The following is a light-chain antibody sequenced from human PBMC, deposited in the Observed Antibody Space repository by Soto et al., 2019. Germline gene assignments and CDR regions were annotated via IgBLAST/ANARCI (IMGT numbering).Light chain of an antibody. CDR3: QQANSPPLP. CDR2: AAS. V-gene: IGKV1-12*01. J-gene: IGKJ4*01. CDR1: ERINTY. Sequence: DIQMAQSPSSVSASVGGRGTSTWRASERINTYLAWYQQPPGKAPKLLIYAASSLQSGVPSRFSGSGSGTEFTLTISNLQPEDFATYYCQQANSPPLPFGGGTKVDIK.